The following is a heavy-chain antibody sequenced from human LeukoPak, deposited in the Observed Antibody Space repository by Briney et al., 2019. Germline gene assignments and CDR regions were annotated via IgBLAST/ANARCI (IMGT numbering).Heavy chain of an antibody. V-gene: IGHV3-53*01. CDR1: GFTVSSNY. CDR3: ARNLPVDY. Sequence: GGSLRLSCAASGFTVSSNYMNWVRQAPGKGLEWVSVIYTGGSSYYADSVKGRFTISRDNSKNTLYLQMNSLRAGDTAVYYCARNLPVDYWGQGTLVTVSS. J-gene: IGHJ4*02. CDR2: IYTGGSS.